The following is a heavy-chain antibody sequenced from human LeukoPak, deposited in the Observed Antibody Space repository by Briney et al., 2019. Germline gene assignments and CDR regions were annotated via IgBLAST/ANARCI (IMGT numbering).Heavy chain of an antibody. CDR3: ARLVVRGVRNWFDP. J-gene: IGHJ5*02. Sequence: SETLSLTCTVSGGSISSYYWSWVRQPPGKGLEWIGFVYYAGSTNYSPSLKSRVTISVDTSKNQFSLKLSSVTAADTAVYYCARLVVRGVRNWFDPWGQGTLVTVSS. CDR2: VYYAGST. CDR1: GGSISSYY. V-gene: IGHV4-59*12. D-gene: IGHD3-10*01.